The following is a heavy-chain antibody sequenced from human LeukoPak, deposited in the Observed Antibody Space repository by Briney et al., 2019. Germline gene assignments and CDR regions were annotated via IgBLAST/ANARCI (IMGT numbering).Heavy chain of an antibody. V-gene: IGHV4-4*02. D-gene: IGHD4-17*01. Sequence: SGTLSLTCAVSGGSISSSNWWSWVRQPPGKGLEWIGEIYHSGSTNYNPSLKSRVTISVDKSKNQFSLKLSSVTAADAAVYYCARPSHNDYGDYRSWFDPWGQGTLVTVSS. CDR2: IYHSGST. CDR1: GGSISSSNW. J-gene: IGHJ5*02. CDR3: ARPSHNDYGDYRSWFDP.